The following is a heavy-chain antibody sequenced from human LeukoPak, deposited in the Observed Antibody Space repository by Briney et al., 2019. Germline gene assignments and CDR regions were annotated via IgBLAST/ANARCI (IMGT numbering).Heavy chain of an antibody. CDR3: ARDQEGFDY. CDR2: INPSGGSP. J-gene: IGHJ4*02. V-gene: IGHV1-46*01. CDR1: GYTFTSYY. Sequence: ASVKVSCKASGYTFTSYYLHWVRQAPGQGLEWMGIINPSGGSPTYAQKIQDRVTVTRDTSTSTVHMELSGLRSEDTAVYYCARDQEGFDYWGQGTQVTVSS.